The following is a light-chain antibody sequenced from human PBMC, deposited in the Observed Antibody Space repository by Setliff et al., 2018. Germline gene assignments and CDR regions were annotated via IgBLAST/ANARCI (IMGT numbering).Light chain of an antibody. J-gene: IGLJ1*01. CDR2: RNN. CDR3: CSYAGSYTSFYV. Sequence: QSVLTQPPSASGTPGQRVTISCSGSSSNIGSNTVNWYQQLPGTAPKLLIYRNNQRPSGVPDRFSGSKSGTSASLAISGLQAEDEADYYCCSYAGSYTSFYVFGTGTKVTVL. V-gene: IGLV1-44*01. CDR1: SSNIGSNT.